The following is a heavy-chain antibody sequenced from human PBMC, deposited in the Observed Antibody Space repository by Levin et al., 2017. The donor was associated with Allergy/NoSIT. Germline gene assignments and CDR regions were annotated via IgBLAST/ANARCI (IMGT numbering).Heavy chain of an antibody. CDR1: GYTFTSYG. J-gene: IGHJ6*02. D-gene: IGHD2-21*02. V-gene: IGHV1-18*01. CDR3: ARDAYCGGDCYNYYYYGMDV. Sequence: GASVKVSCKASGYTFTSYGISWVRQAPGQGLEWMGWISAYNGNTNYAQKLQGRVTMTTDTSTSTAYMELRSLRSDDTAVYYCARDAYCGGDCYNYYYYGMDVWGQGTTVTVSS. CDR2: ISAYNGNT.